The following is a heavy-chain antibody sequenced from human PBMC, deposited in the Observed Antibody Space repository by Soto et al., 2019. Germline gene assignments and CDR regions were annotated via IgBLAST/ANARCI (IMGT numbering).Heavy chain of an antibody. J-gene: IGHJ4*02. V-gene: IGHV4-39*01. CDR2: IYYSGST. D-gene: IGHD3-9*01. Sequence: SETLALTCTVSGGSISSSSYYWGWIRQPPGKGLEWIGSIYYSGSTYYNPSLKSRVTISVDTSKNQFSLKLSSVTAADTAVYYCATVLRYFGWLPHPDYWGQGTLVTVSS. CDR3: ATVLRYFGWLPHPDY. CDR1: GGSISSSSYY.